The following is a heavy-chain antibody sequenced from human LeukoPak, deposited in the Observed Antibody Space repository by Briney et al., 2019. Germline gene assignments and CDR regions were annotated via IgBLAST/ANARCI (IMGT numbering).Heavy chain of an antibody. V-gene: IGHV4-34*01. CDR1: GGSFSGYY. CDR2: INHSGST. Sequence: NPSETLSLTCAVYGGSFSGYYWSWIRQPPGKGLEWIGEINHSGSTNYNPSLKSRVTISVDTSKNQFSLKLSSVTAADTAVYYCARVIAAAGSYYYYYYYMDVWGKGTTVTVSS. J-gene: IGHJ6*03. CDR3: ARVIAAAGSYYYYYYYMDV. D-gene: IGHD6-13*01.